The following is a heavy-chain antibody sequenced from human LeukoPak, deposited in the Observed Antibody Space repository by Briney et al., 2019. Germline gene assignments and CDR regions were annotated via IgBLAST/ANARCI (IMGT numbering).Heavy chain of an antibody. V-gene: IGHV3-74*01. CDR1: GFTFSRYW. CDR2: INSDGSST. CDR3: ARDYYDSSGYYGIDY. D-gene: IGHD3-22*01. Sequence: PGGSLRLSCAASGFTFSRYWMHWVRQAPGKGPVWVSRINSDGSSTGYADSVKGRFTISRDNAKNTLYLQMNSLRAEDTAFYYCARDYYDSSGYYGIDYWGQGTLVTVSS. J-gene: IGHJ4*02.